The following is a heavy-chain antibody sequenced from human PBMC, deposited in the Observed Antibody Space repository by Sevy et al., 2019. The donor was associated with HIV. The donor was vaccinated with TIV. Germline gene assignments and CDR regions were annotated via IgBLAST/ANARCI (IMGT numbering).Heavy chain of an antibody. CDR2: ITRNSYEAYGGTT. Sequence: GGSLRLSCTTSGFTFDDYAMNWFRQPPGKGLEWVAFITRNSYEAYGGTTDYAASVKGRFIISRDVSKCFAYLQMNSLKTEDTAVYYCTRGLATADTPEYYFDYWGQGILVTVSS. CDR3: TRGLATADTPEYYFDY. CDR1: GFTFDDYA. J-gene: IGHJ4*02. V-gene: IGHV3-49*03. D-gene: IGHD5-12*01.